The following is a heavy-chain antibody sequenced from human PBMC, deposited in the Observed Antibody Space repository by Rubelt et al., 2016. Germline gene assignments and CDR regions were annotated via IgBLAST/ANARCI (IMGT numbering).Heavy chain of an antibody. D-gene: IGHD6-19*01. V-gene: IGHV1-18*01. Sequence: QVQLVQSGAEVKKPGASVTVSCKASGCSFTNYGVHWVRQAPGQGLEWMGWISVSNDNTNYGQKFQGRVSMTTDTYTNKFHMELRSLNSDDTAVYYCARNKIGSGWYDYWGQGTLVTVSS. CDR2: ISVSNDNT. CDR1: GCSFTNYG. CDR3: ARNKIGSGWYDY. J-gene: IGHJ4*02.